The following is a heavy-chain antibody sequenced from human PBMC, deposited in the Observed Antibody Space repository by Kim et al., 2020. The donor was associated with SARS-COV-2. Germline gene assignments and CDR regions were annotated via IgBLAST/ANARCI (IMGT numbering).Heavy chain of an antibody. D-gene: IGHD2-8*02. CDR2: ISYDGSNK. Sequence: GGSLRLSCAASGFTFSSYGMHWVRQAPGKGLEWVAVISYDGSNKYYADSVKGRFTISRDNSKNTLYLQMNSLRAEDTAVYYCAKDLVVWDYGMDVWGQGTPVTVSS. V-gene: IGHV3-30*18. CDR3: AKDLVVWDYGMDV. J-gene: IGHJ6*02. CDR1: GFTFSSYG.